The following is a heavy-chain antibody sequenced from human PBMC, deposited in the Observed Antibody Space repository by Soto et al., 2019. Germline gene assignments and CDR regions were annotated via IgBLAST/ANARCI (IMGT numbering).Heavy chain of an antibody. D-gene: IGHD3-10*01. CDR3: TRAQFEFGDYFGVAV. CDR2: MNPDSENT. Sequence: QVHLVQSGAEVKQPGASVRVSCKASGYTFTNYDITWVRQATGQGLEWMGWMNPDSENTGSPQKFQGRVPMTVNTSINTAYMELTSLRSEDTAVYYCTRAQFEFGDYFGVAVWGQGTTV. CDR1: GYTFTNYD. J-gene: IGHJ6*02. V-gene: IGHV1-8*01.